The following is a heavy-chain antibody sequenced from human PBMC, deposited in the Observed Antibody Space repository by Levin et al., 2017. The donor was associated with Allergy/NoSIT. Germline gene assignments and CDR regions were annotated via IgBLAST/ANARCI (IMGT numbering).Heavy chain of an antibody. CDR2: ISGTTSHI. CDR1: GFNFSDFG. V-gene: IGHV3-21*01. Sequence: GGSLRLSCAASGFNFSDFGMNWVRRAPGKGLEWVSLISGTTSHIFYADSVKGRFTISRDNAKKSVYLQMTGLRADGSAVYYCARGVFDYWGQGALVTVSS. J-gene: IGHJ4*02. CDR3: ARGVFDY.